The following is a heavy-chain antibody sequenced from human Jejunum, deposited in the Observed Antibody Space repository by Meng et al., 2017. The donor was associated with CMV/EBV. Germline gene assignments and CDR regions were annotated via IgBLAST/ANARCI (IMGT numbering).Heavy chain of an antibody. CDR2: IYYSGST. D-gene: IGHD3-22*01. J-gene: IGHJ4*02. V-gene: IGHV4-39*07. CDR3: ARAPFNYYDSSAYPPDS. CDR1: NSDSY. Sequence: NSDSYGGWVRQPPGKGLEWIASIYYSGSTYYNASLKSRVTISVDTSKNQFSLKLSSVTAADTALYYCARAPFNYYDSSAYPPDSWGQGTLVTVSS.